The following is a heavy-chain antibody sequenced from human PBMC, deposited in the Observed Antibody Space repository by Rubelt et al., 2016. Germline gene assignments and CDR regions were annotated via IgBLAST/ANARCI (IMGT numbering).Heavy chain of an antibody. J-gene: IGHJ4*02. CDR3: AGRTAASGTFYH. D-gene: IGHD1/OR15-1a*01. V-gene: IGHV4-59*08. CDR2: SHYSGTT. Sequence: GWIRRPPGKGLEWIGYSHYSGTTTYSPSLRSRVTMSVDTSQNQVSLRLTSVTAADTAGYYCAGRTAASGTFYHWGQGTLVTVSS.